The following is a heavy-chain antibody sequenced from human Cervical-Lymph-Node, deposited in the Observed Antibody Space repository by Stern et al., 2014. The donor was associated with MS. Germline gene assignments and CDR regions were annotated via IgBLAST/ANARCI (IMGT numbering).Heavy chain of an antibody. Sequence: ESGPVLVKPTETLTLTCTVSGFSLSNVRMGVSWIRQPPGKALEWLAPIFSNDERSYSTSLKSRLTISKDTSKSQVVLTMANMDPVDTATYYCARTLKGYSSGTHHSDYWGQGTLVTVSS. J-gene: IGHJ4*02. CDR1: GFSLSNVRMG. V-gene: IGHV2-26*01. CDR2: IFSNDER. CDR3: ARTLKGYSSGTHHSDY. D-gene: IGHD5-18*01.